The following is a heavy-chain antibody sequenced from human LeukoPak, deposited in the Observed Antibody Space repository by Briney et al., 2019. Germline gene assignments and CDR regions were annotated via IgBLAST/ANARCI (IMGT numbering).Heavy chain of an antibody. CDR2: INPNSGGT. J-gene: IGHJ4*02. V-gene: IGHV1-2*02. CDR1: GYTFTGYY. D-gene: IGHD5-24*01. Sequence: ASVKVSCKASGYTFTGYYMHWVRQAPGQGLEWMGWINPNSGGTNYAQKFQGRVTMTRDTSISTAYMELSRLRSDDTAVYHCARDLRWLQLSVFDYWGQGTLVTVSS. CDR3: ARDLRWLQLSVFDY.